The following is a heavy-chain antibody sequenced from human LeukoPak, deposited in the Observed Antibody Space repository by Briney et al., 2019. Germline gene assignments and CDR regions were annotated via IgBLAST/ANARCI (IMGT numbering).Heavy chain of an antibody. Sequence: PGGSLRLSCAASGFTFSSYAMAWVRQAPGKGLEWVSGISGSGGSTFYADSVKGRFTISRDNSKNTLYLQMNSLSAEDTAVYHCTTTSGRKWNYLDYWGQGTLVTVSS. CDR1: GFTFSSYA. J-gene: IGHJ4*02. V-gene: IGHV3-23*01. D-gene: IGHD1-26*01. CDR3: TTTSGRKWNYLDY. CDR2: ISGSGGST.